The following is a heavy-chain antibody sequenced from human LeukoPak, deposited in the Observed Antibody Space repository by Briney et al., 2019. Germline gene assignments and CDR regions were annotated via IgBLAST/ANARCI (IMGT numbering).Heavy chain of an antibody. Sequence: SETLSLTCTVSGGSISSGGYYWRWIRQHPGKGLEWIGYIYYSGSTNYNPSLKSRVTISVDTSKNQFSLKLSSVTAADTAVYYCARRRLLDAFDIWGQGTMVTVSS. J-gene: IGHJ3*02. V-gene: IGHV4-61*08. CDR1: GGSISSGGYY. D-gene: IGHD2-15*01. CDR2: IYYSGST. CDR3: ARRRLLDAFDI.